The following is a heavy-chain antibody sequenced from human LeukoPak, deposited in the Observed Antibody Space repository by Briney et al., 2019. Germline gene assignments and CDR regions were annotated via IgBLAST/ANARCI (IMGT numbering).Heavy chain of an antibody. CDR3: ARVPPYSNYGWYFDL. D-gene: IGHD4-11*01. CDR2: IYYSGST. Sequence: SETLSLTCTVSGGSISSYYWSWIRQPPGKGLEWIGYIYYSGSTNYNPSLKSRVTTSVDTSKNQFSLKLSSVTAADTAVYYCARVPPYSNYGWYFDLWGRGTLVTVSS. CDR1: GGSISSYY. V-gene: IGHV4-59*01. J-gene: IGHJ2*01.